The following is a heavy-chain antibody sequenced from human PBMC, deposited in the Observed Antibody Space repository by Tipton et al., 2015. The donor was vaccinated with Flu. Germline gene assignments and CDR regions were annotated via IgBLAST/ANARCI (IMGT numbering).Heavy chain of an antibody. V-gene: IGHV1-18*01. CDR1: GYTFTSYG. CDR2: ISAYNGNT. CDR3: ARVWGPGWLQLVNYFDY. J-gene: IGHJ4*02. D-gene: IGHD5-24*01. Sequence: QLVQSGAEVKKPGASVKVSCKASGYTFTSYGISWVRQAPGQGLEWMGWISAYNGNTNYAQKLQGRVTMTTDISTSTAYMELRSLRSDDTAVYYCARVWGPGWLQLVNYFDYWGQGTLVTVSS.